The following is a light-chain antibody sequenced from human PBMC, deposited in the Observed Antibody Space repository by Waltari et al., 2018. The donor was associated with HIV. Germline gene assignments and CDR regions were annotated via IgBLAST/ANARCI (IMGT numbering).Light chain of an antibody. J-gene: IGLJ2*01. CDR3: QSFDNSLGGSVI. Sequence: QSALTQPPSVSGAPGQRVTISCTAGSSNIGASYDVHWYQQLPGTAPKLLIYANIERPSGVPDRFSGSKSGTSASLAITGLQAEDEADYYCQSFDNSLGGSVIFGGGTKLTVL. V-gene: IGLV1-40*01. CDR2: ANI. CDR1: SSNIGASYD.